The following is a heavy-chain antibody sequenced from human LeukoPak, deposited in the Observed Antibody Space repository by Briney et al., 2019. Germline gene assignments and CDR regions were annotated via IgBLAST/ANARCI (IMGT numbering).Heavy chain of an antibody. CDR3: ASVATVDYYYYGMDV. Sequence: ASVKVSCKASGYTFTSYGISWVRQAPGQVLEWMGWISAYNGNTNYAQKLQGRVTMTTDTSTSTAYMELRSLRSDDTAVYYCASVATVDYYYYGMDVWGQGTTVTVSS. V-gene: IGHV1-18*01. CDR2: ISAYNGNT. D-gene: IGHD5-12*01. J-gene: IGHJ6*02. CDR1: GYTFTSYG.